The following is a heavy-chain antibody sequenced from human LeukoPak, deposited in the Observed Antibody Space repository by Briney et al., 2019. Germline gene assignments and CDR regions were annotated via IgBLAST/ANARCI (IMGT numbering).Heavy chain of an antibody. CDR1: GGSISSYY. CDR3: ARGVEQWLPLDY. J-gene: IGHJ4*02. Sequence: SEPLSLTCTVSGGSISSYYWSWIRQPPGKGLEWIGYIYYSGSTNYNPSLKSRVTISVDTSKNQFSLKLSSVTAADTAVYYCARGVEQWLPLDYWGQGTLVTVSS. CDR2: IYYSGST. D-gene: IGHD6-19*01. V-gene: IGHV4-59*01.